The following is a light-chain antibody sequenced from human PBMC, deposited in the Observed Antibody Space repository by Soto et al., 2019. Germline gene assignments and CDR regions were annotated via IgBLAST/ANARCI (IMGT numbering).Light chain of an antibody. CDR1: QSVSNNY. CDR3: QQYQWTPFT. V-gene: IGKV3-20*01. Sequence: EIVLTQSPGTLSLSPGERATLSCRASQSVSNNYLAWYQQKPGQAPRLLIYGASNRATGIPDRFSGSGSGTDFTLTISSLQAEDVAVYFCQQYQWTPFTFGPGTKVDIK. CDR2: GAS. J-gene: IGKJ3*01.